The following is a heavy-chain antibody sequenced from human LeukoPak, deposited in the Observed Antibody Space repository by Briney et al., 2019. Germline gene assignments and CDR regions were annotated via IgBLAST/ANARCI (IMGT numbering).Heavy chain of an antibody. Sequence: AASVKVSCKASGYTFTGYYMHWVRQAPGQGLEWMERINPNSGGTNYAQKFQGRVTMTRDTSISTAYMELSRLRSDDTAVYYCARGLPRARPIQDWGQGTLVTVSS. J-gene: IGHJ4*02. CDR2: INPNSGGT. CDR1: GYTFTGYY. D-gene: IGHD6-6*01. V-gene: IGHV1-2*06. CDR3: ARGLPRARPIQD.